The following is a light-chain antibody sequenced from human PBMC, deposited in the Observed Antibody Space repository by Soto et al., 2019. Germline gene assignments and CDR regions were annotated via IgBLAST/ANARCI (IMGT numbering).Light chain of an antibody. V-gene: IGLV1-47*01. CDR1: RSNIETND. CDR2: MST. Sequence: QSMLTQPPSASGTPGQRVTISCSGSRSNIETNDVYWYQQLPGTAPKLLIYMSTRRPSGVPDRFSGSKSGASASLVIGGLRSEDELDYYCAAWDDSLNIWVFGGGTKLTVL. CDR3: AAWDDSLNIWV. J-gene: IGLJ3*02.